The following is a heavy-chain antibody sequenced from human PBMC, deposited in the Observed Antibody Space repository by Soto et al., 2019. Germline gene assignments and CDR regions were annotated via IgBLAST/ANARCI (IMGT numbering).Heavy chain of an antibody. CDR1: GGSISSSSYY. Sequence: QLQLQESGPGLVKPSETLSLTCTVSGGSISSSSYYWGWIRQPPGKGLEWIGSIYYSGSTYYNPSLKSRVTISVDTSKNQFSLKLSSVTAADTAVYYCARHDYGSGVSFDPWGQGTLVTVSS. D-gene: IGHD3-10*01. V-gene: IGHV4-39*01. J-gene: IGHJ5*02. CDR3: ARHDYGSGVSFDP. CDR2: IYYSGST.